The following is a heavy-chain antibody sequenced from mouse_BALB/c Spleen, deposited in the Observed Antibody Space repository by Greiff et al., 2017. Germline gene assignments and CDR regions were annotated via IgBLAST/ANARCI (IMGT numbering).Heavy chain of an antibody. V-gene: IGHV14-3*02. Sequence: VQLKQSGAELVKPGASVKLSCTASGFNIKDTYMHWVKQRPEQGLEWIGRIDPANGNIKYDPKFQGKATITADTSSNTAYLPLSSLTSEDTDVYYCVPYYYGSCYVGGNYFDYWGQGTTLTVSS. CDR2: IDPANGNI. J-gene: IGHJ2*01. CDR1: GFNIKDTY. CDR3: VPYYYGSCYVGGNYFDY. D-gene: IGHD1-1*01.